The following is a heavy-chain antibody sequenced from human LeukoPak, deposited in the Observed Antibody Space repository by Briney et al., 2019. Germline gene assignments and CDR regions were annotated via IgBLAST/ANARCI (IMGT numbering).Heavy chain of an antibody. CDR3: AKGETGTTPTDI. CDR2: ISGSGGST. Sequence: GGSLRLSCAASGFTFSSYAMSWVRQAPRKGLDWVSAISGSGGSTYYADSVKGRFTISRDNSKNTLYLQMNSLRAEDAAVYYCAKGETGTTPTDIWGQGTMVTVSS. D-gene: IGHD1-1*01. J-gene: IGHJ3*02. CDR1: GFTFSSYA. V-gene: IGHV3-23*01.